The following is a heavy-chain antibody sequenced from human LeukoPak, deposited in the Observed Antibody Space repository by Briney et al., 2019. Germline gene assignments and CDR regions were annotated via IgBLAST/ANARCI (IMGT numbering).Heavy chain of an antibody. D-gene: IGHD5-18*01. CDR3: ARAGYSYGLHFDY. CDR2: IYYSGST. J-gene: IGHJ4*02. CDR1: GGSISSYY. Sequence: SETLSLTCTVSGGSISSYYWSWIRQPPGKGLEWIGYIYYSGSTNYNPSLKSRVTISVDTSKNQFSLKLSSVTAADTAVYYCARAGYSYGLHFDYWGQGTLVTVSS. V-gene: IGHV4-59*01.